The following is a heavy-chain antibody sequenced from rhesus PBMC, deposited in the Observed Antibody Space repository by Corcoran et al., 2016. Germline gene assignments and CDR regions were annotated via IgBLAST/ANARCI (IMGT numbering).Heavy chain of an antibody. CDR1: GYTFTDYY. D-gene: IGHD1-44*01. CDR2: INPYSGNT. J-gene: IGHJ2*01. Sequence: QVQLVQSGAEVKKPGSSVKVSCKASGYTFTDYYIHWVRQAPRKGLEWMVWINPYSGNTKYAQKFQGGVTVTRHTSTSTAYMELSSLRSEYTAVYYCTRSAGRDWYFDLWGPGTPITISS. CDR3: TRSAGRDWYFDL. V-gene: IGHV1S2*01.